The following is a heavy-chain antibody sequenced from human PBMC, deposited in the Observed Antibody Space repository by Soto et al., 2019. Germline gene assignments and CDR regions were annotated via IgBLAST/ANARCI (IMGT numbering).Heavy chain of an antibody. CDR1: FGSIPGYY. CDR3: ARERTRRRGFDC. Sequence: SGTLSLTCTVSFGSIPGYYWSWIRQSPGKGLEWIGCSYYTGAPNYNPSLRSRVTISVGTSKNQVSLTLSSATAEDTAVYYCARERTRRRGFDCRGKGTQVTVSS. J-gene: IGHJ4*02. V-gene: IGHV4-59*01. CDR2: SYYTGAP. D-gene: IGHD3-16*01.